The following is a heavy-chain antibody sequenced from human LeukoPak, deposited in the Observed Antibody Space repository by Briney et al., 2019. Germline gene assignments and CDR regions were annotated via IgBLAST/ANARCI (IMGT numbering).Heavy chain of an antibody. J-gene: IGHJ4*02. Sequence: GGPLRPPFPPPGSTFGVFPFPWSGQAQGKGLKGASGINWNSNVIAYADSVKGRFTISRDNAKNSLYLQMNSLRGDDTALYYCAKVTGTGLGRNLFDNWGQGTLVTVSS. D-gene: IGHD3/OR15-3a*01. CDR2: INWNSNVI. V-gene: IGHV3-9*01. CDR1: GSTFGVFP. CDR3: AKVTGTGLGRNLFDN.